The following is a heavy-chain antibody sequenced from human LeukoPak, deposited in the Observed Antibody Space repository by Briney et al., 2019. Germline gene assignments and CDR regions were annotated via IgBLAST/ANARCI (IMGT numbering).Heavy chain of an antibody. J-gene: IGHJ5*02. V-gene: IGHV7-4-1*02. CDR1: AYTFTSYA. CDR3: ARDAQPYYDSSGYYKPGWFDP. D-gene: IGHD3-22*01. Sequence: ASVKVSCKSSAYTFTSYAMNWVRQAPGQGLEWMGWINTNTGNPTYAQGFTGRFVFSLDTSVSTAYLQISSLKAEDTAVYYCARDAQPYYDSSGYYKPGWFDPWGQGTLVTVSS. CDR2: INTNTGNP.